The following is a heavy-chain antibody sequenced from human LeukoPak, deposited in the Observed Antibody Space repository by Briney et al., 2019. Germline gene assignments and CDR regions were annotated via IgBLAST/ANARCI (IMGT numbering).Heavy chain of an antibody. D-gene: IGHD3-22*01. V-gene: IGHV4-30-2*01. Sequence: SETLSLTCAVSGGSISSGGYSWNWIRQPPGKGLEWIGYIYHSGSTYYNPFLKSRVTISVDRSKNQFSLKLSSVTAADTAVYYCARAYYDSSGYPTEFDYWGQGTLVTVSS. CDR2: IYHSGST. J-gene: IGHJ4*02. CDR3: ARAYYDSSGYPTEFDY. CDR1: GGSISSGGYS.